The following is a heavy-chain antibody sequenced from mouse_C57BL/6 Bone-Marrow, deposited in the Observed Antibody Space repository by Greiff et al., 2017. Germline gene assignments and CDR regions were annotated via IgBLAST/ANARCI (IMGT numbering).Heavy chain of an antibody. D-gene: IGHD2-12*01. CDR1: GYTFTSYW. Sequence: QVQLQQPGAELVRPGSSVKLSCKASGYTFTSYWMDWVKQRPGQGLEWIGNIYPSDSETHYNQKFKDKATLTVDKSSSTAYMRLSSLTSEDSAVYYCARYEILLPRYVYVWGTGTTVTVSS. CDR3: ARYEILLPRYVYV. CDR2: IYPSDSET. V-gene: IGHV1-61*01. J-gene: IGHJ1*03.